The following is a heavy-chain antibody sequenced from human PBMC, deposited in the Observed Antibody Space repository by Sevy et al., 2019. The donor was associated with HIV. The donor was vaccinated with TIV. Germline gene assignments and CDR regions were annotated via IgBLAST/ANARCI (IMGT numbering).Heavy chain of an antibody. D-gene: IGHD5-18*01. Sequence: GESLKISCAASGFTFSTYGMHWVRQAPGKGLEWVAVMWFDGSNTYYVDSVKGRFTISRDIAKNTLHLQMNSLRAEDTAVYYCARGKGGYGYGLNYWGQGTLVTVSS. CDR1: GFTFSTYG. CDR3: ARGKGGYGYGLNY. CDR2: MWFDGSNT. J-gene: IGHJ4*02. V-gene: IGHV3-33*01.